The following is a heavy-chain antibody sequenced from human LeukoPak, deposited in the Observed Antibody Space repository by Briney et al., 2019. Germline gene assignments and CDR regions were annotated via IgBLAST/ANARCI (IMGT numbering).Heavy chain of an antibody. D-gene: IGHD2-15*01. V-gene: IGHV3-30*02. J-gene: IGHJ5*02. CDR3: AKDSYCSGGSCYSGFDP. Sequence: PGGSLRLSCAASGFTFSNYGMHWVRQAPGKGLEWVAFIRYDGSNKYYADSVKGRFTISRDNSKNTLYLQMNSLRAEDTAVYYCAKDSYCSGGSCYSGFDPWGQGTLVTVSS. CDR2: IRYDGSNK. CDR1: GFTFSNYG.